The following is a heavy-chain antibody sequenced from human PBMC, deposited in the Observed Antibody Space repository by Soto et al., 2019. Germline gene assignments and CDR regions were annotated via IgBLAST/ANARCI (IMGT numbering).Heavy chain of an antibody. D-gene: IGHD6-13*01. J-gene: IGHJ4*02. Sequence: GGSLRLSCAASGFPFSNYEMNWVRQSPGKGLEWVAYISSGGSTVHYADSVRGRFTVSRDNARNSLYLQMNTLRVEDTALYYCARDRAAGGYWGQGTLVTVSS. CDR2: ISSGGSTV. V-gene: IGHV3-48*03. CDR3: ARDRAAGGY. CDR1: GFPFSNYE.